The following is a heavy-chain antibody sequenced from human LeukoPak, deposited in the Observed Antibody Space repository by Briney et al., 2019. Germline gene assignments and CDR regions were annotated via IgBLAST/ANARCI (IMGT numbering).Heavy chain of an antibody. Sequence: GASVKVSCKVSGYTLTELSMHWVRQAPGKGLEWMGGFDPEDGETIYAQKFQGRVTMTEDTSTDTAYMELSSLRSEDTAVYYCATSNPLSGWYSPERFWGQGTLVTVSS. CDR2: FDPEDGET. CDR3: ATSNPLSGWYSPERF. J-gene: IGHJ4*02. D-gene: IGHD6-19*01. CDR1: GYTLTELS. V-gene: IGHV1-24*01.